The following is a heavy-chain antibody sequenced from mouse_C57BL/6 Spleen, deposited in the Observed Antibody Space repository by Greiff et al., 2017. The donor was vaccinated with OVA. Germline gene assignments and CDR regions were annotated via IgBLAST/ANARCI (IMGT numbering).Heavy chain of an antibody. CDR3: TRRYYGSSLYAMDY. V-gene: IGHV1-15*01. CDR1: GYTFTDYE. D-gene: IGHD1-1*01. J-gene: IGHJ4*01. CDR2: IDPETGGT. Sequence: QVQLQQSGAELVRPGASVTLSCKASGYTFTDYEMHWVKQTPVHGLEWIGAIDPETGGTAYNQKFKGKAILTADKSSSTAYMELRSLTSEDSAVYYCTRRYYGSSLYAMDYWGQGTSVTVSS.